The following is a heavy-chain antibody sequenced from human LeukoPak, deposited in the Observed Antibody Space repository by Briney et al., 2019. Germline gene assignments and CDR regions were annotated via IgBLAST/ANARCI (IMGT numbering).Heavy chain of an antibody. CDR2: MNPNSGNT. J-gene: IGHJ4*02. D-gene: IGHD3-9*01. V-gene: IGHV1-8*02. CDR3: ARRFYDNLTGHTWYDY. CDR1: GYTFISYG. Sequence: ASVKVSCKASGYTFISYGITWARQAPGQGLEWVGWMNPNSGNTGYAQTFQGKLTMTRNTSIKTAYMELSSLRSEDTAVYYCARRFYDNLTGHTWYDYWGQGTLVTVSS.